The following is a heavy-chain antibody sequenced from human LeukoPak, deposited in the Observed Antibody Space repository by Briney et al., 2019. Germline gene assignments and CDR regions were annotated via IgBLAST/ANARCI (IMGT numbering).Heavy chain of an antibody. J-gene: IGHJ3*02. CDR2: IIPIFGTA. D-gene: IGHD5-24*01. V-gene: IGHV1-69*13. CDR1: GGTFSSYA. CDR3: ARDKEMATISAFDI. Sequence: ASVKVSCKASGGTFSSYAISWVRQAPGQGLEWRGGIIPIFGTANYAQKFQGRVTITADESTSTAYMELSSLRSEDTAVYYCARDKEMATISAFDIWGQGTMVTVSS.